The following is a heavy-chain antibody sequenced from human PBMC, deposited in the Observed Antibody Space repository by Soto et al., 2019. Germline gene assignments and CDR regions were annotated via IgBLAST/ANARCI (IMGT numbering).Heavy chain of an antibody. CDR3: AKPNLYCSSTSCYDY. V-gene: IGHV3-23*01. CDR1: GFTFSSYA. D-gene: IGHD2-2*01. CDR2: ISGSGGST. Sequence: GGSLRLSCAASGFTFSSYAMSWVRQAPGKGLEWVSAISGSGGSTYYADSVKGRFTISRDNSKNTLYLQMNSLRAEDTAVYYCAKPNLYCSSTSCYDYWGQGTLVTVSS. J-gene: IGHJ4*02.